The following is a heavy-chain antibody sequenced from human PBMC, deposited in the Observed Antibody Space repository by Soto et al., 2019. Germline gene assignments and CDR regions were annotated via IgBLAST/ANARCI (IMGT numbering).Heavy chain of an antibody. J-gene: IGHJ4*02. V-gene: IGHV3-23*01. CDR3: AKDLHGSGWAFDQ. CDR1: GFTFSTQA. CDR2: LISSGESP. D-gene: IGHD6-19*01. Sequence: EVQLLESGGGLLQPGGSLRLSCSASGFTFSTQAIAWGRQAPGKGLEWVSALISSGESPDYADSGKGRSTISRDNSKNTLYLQMNSLRADDTAVYYCAKDLHGSGWAFDQWGQGTVVTVSS.